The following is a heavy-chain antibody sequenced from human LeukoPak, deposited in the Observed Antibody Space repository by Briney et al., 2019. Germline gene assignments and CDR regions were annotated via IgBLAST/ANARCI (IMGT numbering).Heavy chain of an antibody. D-gene: IGHD1-26*01. CDR1: GFTLSKGY. V-gene: IGHV3-15*01. Sequence: GGSLRLSCTASGFTLSKGYVRGVRDRPGKGLEWGGGIKRKKDGKTTDYGAPVQAKSDIAREETKNTVDLQMNSLTSDDTGVYYCTTRFLVGGTELVDLWGQGTLVTVSS. J-gene: IGHJ5*02. CDR3: TTRFLVGGTELVDL. CDR2: IKRKKDGKTT.